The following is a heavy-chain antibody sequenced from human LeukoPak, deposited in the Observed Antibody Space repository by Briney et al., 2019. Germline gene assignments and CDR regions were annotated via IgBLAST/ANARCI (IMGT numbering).Heavy chain of an antibody. CDR3: ASGGYYYDSSGYYYVGDYFDY. D-gene: IGHD3-22*01. J-gene: IGHJ4*02. CDR2: INPNSGGT. V-gene: IGHV1-2*02. CDR1: GYTLTELS. Sequence: ASVKVSCKVSGYTLTELSMHWVRQAPGQGLEWMGWINPNSGGTNYAQKFQGRVTMTRDTSISTAYMELSRLRSDDTAVYYCASGGYYYDSSGYYYVGDYFDYWGQGTLVTVSS.